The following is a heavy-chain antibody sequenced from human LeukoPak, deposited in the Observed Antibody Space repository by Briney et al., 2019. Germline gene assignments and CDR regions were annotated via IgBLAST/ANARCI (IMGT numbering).Heavy chain of an antibody. V-gene: IGHV4-59*01. CDR3: ARGDYDILTGYSNSYYFDY. D-gene: IGHD3-9*01. CDR2: IYYSGST. J-gene: IGHJ4*02. Sequence: PSETLSLTCAVSGGSISSYYWSWIRQPPGKGLKWIGKIYYSGSTNYNPSLKCRVTISVDTSKNQFSLKLSSVTAADTAVYYCARGDYDILTGYSNSYYFDYWGQGTLVTVSS. CDR1: GGSISSYY.